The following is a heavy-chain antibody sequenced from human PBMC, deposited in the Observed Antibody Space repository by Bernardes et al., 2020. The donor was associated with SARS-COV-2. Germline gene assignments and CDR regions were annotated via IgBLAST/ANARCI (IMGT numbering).Heavy chain of an antibody. D-gene: IGHD3-9*01. J-gene: IGHJ4*02. Sequence: GGSLRLSCAASGFTFSSYGMHWVRQAPGKGLEWVAVIWYDGSNKYYADSVKGRFTISRDNSKNTLYLQMNSLRAEDTAVYYCLPELRYFDWLFNFDYWGQGTLVAVSS. CDR2: IWYDGSNK. CDR3: LPELRYFDWLFNFDY. V-gene: IGHV3-33*01. CDR1: GFTFSSYG.